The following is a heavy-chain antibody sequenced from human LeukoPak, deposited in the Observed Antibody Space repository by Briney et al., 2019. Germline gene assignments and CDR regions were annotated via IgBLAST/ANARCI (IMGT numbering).Heavy chain of an antibody. Sequence: ASVKVSCKASGYTFTGYYMHWVRQAPGQGLEWMGWINPNSGGINYAQKFQGRVTMTRDTSISTAYMELSRLRSDDTAVYYCARGGRRITMVRGVMGCDYWGQGTLVTVSS. CDR2: INPNSGGI. CDR1: GYTFTGYY. CDR3: ARGGRRITMVRGVMGCDY. J-gene: IGHJ4*02. D-gene: IGHD3-10*01. V-gene: IGHV1-2*02.